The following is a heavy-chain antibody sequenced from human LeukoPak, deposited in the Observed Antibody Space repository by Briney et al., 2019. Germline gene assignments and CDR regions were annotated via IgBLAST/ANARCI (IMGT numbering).Heavy chain of an antibody. J-gene: IGHJ4*02. D-gene: IGHD3-16*02. V-gene: IGHV1-2*02. Sequence: GASVKVSCKASGYTFTGYYMHWVRQAPGQGLEWMGCINPNSGGTNYAQKFQGRVTMTRDTSISTAYMELSRLRSDDTAVYYCARAPSIRVITNFDYWGQGTLVTVSS. CDR3: ARAPSIRVITNFDY. CDR1: GYTFTGYY. CDR2: INPNSGGT.